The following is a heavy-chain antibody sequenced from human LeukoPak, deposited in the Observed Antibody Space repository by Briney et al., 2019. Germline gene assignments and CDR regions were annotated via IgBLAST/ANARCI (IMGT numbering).Heavy chain of an antibody. CDR1: GDSISSGGYY. D-gene: IGHD6-19*01. V-gene: IGHV4-31*03. J-gene: IGHJ4*02. CDR2: IYYTGST. CDR3: AREIGLAVAYDY. Sequence: SQTLSLTCTVSGDSISSGGYYWSWIRQHPGKGLEWIGYIYYTGSTSYNPSLKSRVSISVDTSKNQFSLKLSSVTAADTAVYYCAREIGLAVAYDYWGQGTLVAVSS.